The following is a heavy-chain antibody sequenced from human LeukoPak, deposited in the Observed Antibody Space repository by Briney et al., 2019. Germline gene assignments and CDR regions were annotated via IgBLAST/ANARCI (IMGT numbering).Heavy chain of an antibody. Sequence: ASVKVSCKASGYTFTGYYMHWVRQAPGQGLEWMGWINPNSGGTNYAQKFQGRVTMTRDTPISTAYMELSRLRSDDTAVYYCASTGVVPAAPYYFDYWGQGTLVTVSS. J-gene: IGHJ4*02. D-gene: IGHD2-2*01. CDR1: GYTFTGYY. V-gene: IGHV1-2*02. CDR2: INPNSGGT. CDR3: ASTGVVPAAPYYFDY.